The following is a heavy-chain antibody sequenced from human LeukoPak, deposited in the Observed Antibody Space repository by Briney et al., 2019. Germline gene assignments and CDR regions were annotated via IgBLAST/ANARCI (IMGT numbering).Heavy chain of an antibody. D-gene: IGHD6-19*01. CDR1: GFTFSSYS. CDR2: ISSSSSYI. J-gene: IGHJ6*03. Sequence: GGSLRLSCAASGFTFSSYSMNWVRQAPGKGLEWVSSISSSSSYIYYADSVKGRFTISRDNAKNSLYLQMNSLRAEDTAVYYCARVWTGQWPPHYYYMDVWGKGTTVTISS. CDR3: ARVWTGQWPPHYYYMDV. V-gene: IGHV3-21*01.